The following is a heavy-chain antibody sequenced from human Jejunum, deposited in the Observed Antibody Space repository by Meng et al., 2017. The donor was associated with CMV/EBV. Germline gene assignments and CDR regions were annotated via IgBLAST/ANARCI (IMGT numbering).Heavy chain of an antibody. CDR1: GHTFSTYW. V-gene: IGHV3-74*01. D-gene: IGHD3-16*01. CDR3: VTGGSGHLDY. J-gene: IGHJ4*02. Sequence: LSCAASGHTFSTYWMHWGRQAPGKGPVWVSRIKPDGIYTTYADSVKGRFTISRDNAKNTLYPQMNSLRAEDTAVYYCVTGGSGHLDYWGQGTLVTVSS. CDR2: IKPDGIYT.